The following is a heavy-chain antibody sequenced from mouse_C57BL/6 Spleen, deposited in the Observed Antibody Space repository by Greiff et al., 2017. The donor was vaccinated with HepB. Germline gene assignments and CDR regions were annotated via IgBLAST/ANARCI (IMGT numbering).Heavy chain of an antibody. Sequence: DVKLVESGGGLVKPGGSLKLSCAASGFTFSSYAMSWVRQTPEKRLEWVATISDSGSYTYYPDNVKGRFTISRDNAKNNLYLQMSHLKPEDTAMYYCAGDRDYYGSRYEEDMDDWGKGTSVTVSS. V-gene: IGHV5-4*03. CDR1: GFTFSSYA. CDR3: AGDRDYYGSRYEEDMDD. J-gene: IGHJ4*01. CDR2: ISDSGSYT. D-gene: IGHD1-1*01.